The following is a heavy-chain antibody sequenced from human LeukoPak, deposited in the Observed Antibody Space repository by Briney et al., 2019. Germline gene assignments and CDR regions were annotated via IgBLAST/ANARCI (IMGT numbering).Heavy chain of an antibody. Sequence: GGSLRLSCAASAFTFRDYYMSWIRQAPGKGLEWISYISTNGGAKYYADSVKGRFTTSRDNTENSLFLQMDSLRAEDTAVYYCARFRFASSWPYGVDVWGQGTTATVSS. CDR3: ARFRFASSWPYGVDV. D-gene: IGHD6-13*01. V-gene: IGHV3-11*01. CDR1: AFTFRDYY. CDR2: ISTNGGAK. J-gene: IGHJ6*02.